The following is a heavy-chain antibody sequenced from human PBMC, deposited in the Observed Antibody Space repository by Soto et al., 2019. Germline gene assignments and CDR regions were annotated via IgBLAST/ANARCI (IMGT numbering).Heavy chain of an antibody. Sequence: QVQLQESGTGLVKPSGTLSLTCAVSGGSFTSNNLWTGVRQPPGQGLEWIGEIYRTGSTNYNPSHKSQVTISLDKSENQFSLKVTSLTAADTAVYYCASLDPGTSVDYWGQGNLVAVSS. V-gene: IGHV4-4*02. CDR1: GGSFTSNNL. J-gene: IGHJ4*02. D-gene: IGHD1-7*01. CDR2: IYRTGST. CDR3: ASLDPGTSVDY.